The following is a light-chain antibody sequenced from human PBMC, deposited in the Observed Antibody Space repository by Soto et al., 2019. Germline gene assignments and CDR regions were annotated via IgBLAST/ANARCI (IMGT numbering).Light chain of an antibody. Sequence: EIVMTQSPANLSVSPGERATLSCRASQSVSSNLAWYQQKPGQGPRLLIYGASTRATSIPARFSGSGSGTECTLIINSLQSEDFAVYYCQQYNKWPPYTFGQGTKLEIK. J-gene: IGKJ2*01. V-gene: IGKV3-15*01. CDR1: QSVSSN. CDR3: QQYNKWPPYT. CDR2: GAS.